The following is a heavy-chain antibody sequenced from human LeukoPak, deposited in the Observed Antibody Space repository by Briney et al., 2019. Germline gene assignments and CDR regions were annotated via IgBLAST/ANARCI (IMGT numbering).Heavy chain of an antibody. CDR3: ASRPNYYDSSGYYFLDY. J-gene: IGHJ4*02. V-gene: IGHV3-21*01. D-gene: IGHD3-22*01. CDR1: GVTFSSYS. Sequence: GGSLRLSCAASGVTFSSYSMNWVRQAPGKGLEWVSSISSSSSYIYYADSVKGRFTISRDNAKNSLYLQMNSLRAEDTAVYYCASRPNYYDSSGYYFLDYWGQGTLVTVSS. CDR2: ISSSSSYI.